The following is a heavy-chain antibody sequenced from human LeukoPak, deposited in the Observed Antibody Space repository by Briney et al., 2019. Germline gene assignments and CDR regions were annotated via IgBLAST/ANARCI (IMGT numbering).Heavy chain of an antibody. V-gene: IGHV1-69*05. Sequence: VKVSCKASGGTFSSYAISWVRQAPGQGLEWMGGIIPIFGTANYAQKFQGRVTMTTDTSTSTAYMELRSLRSDDTAVYYCSTGSIARDYWGQGTLVTVSS. D-gene: IGHD6-6*01. CDR1: GGTFSSYA. J-gene: IGHJ4*02. CDR3: STGSIARDY. CDR2: IIPIFGTA.